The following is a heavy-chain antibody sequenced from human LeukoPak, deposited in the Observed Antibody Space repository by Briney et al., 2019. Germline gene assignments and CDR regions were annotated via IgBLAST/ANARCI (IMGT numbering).Heavy chain of an antibody. CDR1: GYTLTELS. J-gene: IGHJ5*02. Sequence: ASVKVSCKVSGYTLTELSMHWVRQAPGKGLEWVGGFDPEDGETIYAQKFQGRVTMTEDTSTDTAYMELGSLRSEDTAVYYCATASGNYDYVWGSYRYSGNWFDPWGQGTLVTVSS. CDR2: FDPEDGET. V-gene: IGHV1-24*01. D-gene: IGHD3-16*02. CDR3: ATASGNYDYVWGSYRYSGNWFDP.